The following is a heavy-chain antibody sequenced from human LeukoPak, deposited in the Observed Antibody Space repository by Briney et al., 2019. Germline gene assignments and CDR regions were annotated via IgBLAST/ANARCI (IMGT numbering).Heavy chain of an antibody. D-gene: IGHD1-26*01. CDR1: GFTFDDYA. J-gene: IGHJ4*02. V-gene: IGHV3-7*01. CDR2: IKQDGSEK. Sequence: GGSLRLSCAASGFTFDDYAMHWVRQAPGKGLEWVANIKQDGSEKYYVDSVKGRFTISRDNAKNSLYLQMNSLRAEDTAVYFCARREYSGSYADFDYWGQGTLVTVSS. CDR3: ARREYSGSYADFDY.